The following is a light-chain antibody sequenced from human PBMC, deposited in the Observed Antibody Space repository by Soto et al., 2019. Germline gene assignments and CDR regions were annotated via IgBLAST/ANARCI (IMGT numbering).Light chain of an antibody. CDR1: SSDVGGYNY. V-gene: IGLV2-14*01. CDR3: SSYTSSSPRC. J-gene: IGLJ1*01. Sequence: QSALTQPASVSGSPGQSITISCTGTSSDVGGYNYVSWYQQHPGTAPKLMIYDVSNRPSGVSNRFSGSKSGNTASLTISGLQAEDEADYYCSSYTSSSPRCFGTGTKVTVL. CDR2: DVS.